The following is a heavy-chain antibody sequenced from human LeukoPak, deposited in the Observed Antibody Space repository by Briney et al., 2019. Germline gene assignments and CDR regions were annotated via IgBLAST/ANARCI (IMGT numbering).Heavy chain of an antibody. J-gene: IGHJ4*02. D-gene: IGHD5-18*01. CDR2: IYYSGST. CDR1: GGSISSSDYY. CDR3: ARSHIAMVVGLS. Sequence: RSSETLSLTCTVSGGSISSSDYYWSWIRQPPGKGLEWIGYIYYSGSTYYDPSLKSRISMSVDTSKNQFSLKLSSVTVADTAVYYCARSHIAMVVGLSWGQGTLVTVSS. V-gene: IGHV4-30-4*08.